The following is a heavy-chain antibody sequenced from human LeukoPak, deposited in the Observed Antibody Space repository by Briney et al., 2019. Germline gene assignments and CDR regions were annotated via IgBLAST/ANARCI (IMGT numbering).Heavy chain of an antibody. J-gene: IGHJ6*03. D-gene: IGHD6-13*01. V-gene: IGHV1-8*03. Sequence: ASVKVSCKASGYTFTSYDINWVRQATGQGLEWMGWMIPNSGNTGYAQKFQGRVTITRNTSISTAYMELSSLRSEDTAVYYCARKTPIAAAGTGGYYYYYYYMDVWGKGTTVTVSS. CDR3: ARKTPIAAAGTGGYYYYYYYMDV. CDR2: MIPNSGNT. CDR1: GYTFTSYD.